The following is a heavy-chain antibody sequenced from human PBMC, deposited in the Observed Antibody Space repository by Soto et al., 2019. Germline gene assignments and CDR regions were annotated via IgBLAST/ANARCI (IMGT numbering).Heavy chain of an antibody. D-gene: IGHD2-2*01. CDR3: ATGRSEVVPGAMDT. J-gene: IGHJ5*02. V-gene: IGHV4-4*07. Sequence: QVQLQESGPGLVKPSETLSLSCTVSGGSFSSYYCNWVRKSAGKGLEWIGRIYPSGSTTYNPSVKSRLTVSVDTSKNQFSLRLTSMTAADTAVYYCATGRSEVVPGAMDTWGQGTLVTVSS. CDR1: GGSFSSYY. CDR2: IYPSGST.